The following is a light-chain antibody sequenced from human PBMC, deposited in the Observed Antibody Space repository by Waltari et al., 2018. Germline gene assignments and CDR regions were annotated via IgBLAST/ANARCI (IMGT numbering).Light chain of an antibody. CDR2: AAS. CDR3: QQHNSHPPLI. Sequence: DIQMTQSPSSLSASVGDTVTITCRAGQGIAGYLAWYHQKPGKAPKRLVYAASTLQSGVPSRFSGSGSRTDFTLTISSLQPEHFATYHCQQHNSHPPLIFGPGTKLQIK. CDR1: QGIAGY. V-gene: IGKV1-16*01. J-gene: IGKJ3*01.